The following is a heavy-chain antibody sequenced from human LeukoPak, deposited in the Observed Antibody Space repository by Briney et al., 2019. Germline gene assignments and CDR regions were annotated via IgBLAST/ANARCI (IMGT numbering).Heavy chain of an antibody. V-gene: IGHV5-51*01. Sequence: GESLKISCKGSGYNFANDWIGWVRQMPGKGLGWMGIIYPGDSDTIYSPSFQGQVTISADKSISTAYLQWSRLKASDTAMYYCARQESEMTTPANRYFDSWGQGTLVTVSS. D-gene: IGHD5-24*01. CDR1: GYNFANDW. J-gene: IGHJ4*02. CDR2: IYPGDSDT. CDR3: ARQESEMTTPANRYFDS.